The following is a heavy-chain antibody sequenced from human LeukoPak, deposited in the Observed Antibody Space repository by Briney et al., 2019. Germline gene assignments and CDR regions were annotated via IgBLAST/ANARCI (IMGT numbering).Heavy chain of an antibody. CDR3: ARQVRGVRGVIQGYYYYMDV. J-gene: IGHJ6*03. CDR2: INHSGST. V-gene: IGHV4-38-2*02. D-gene: IGHD3-10*01. Sequence: NSSETLSLTCTVSGYSISSGYYWSWIRQPPGKGLEWIGEINHSGSTNYNPSLKSRVTISVDTSKNQFSLKLSSVTAADTAVYYCARQVRGVRGVIQGYYYYMDVWGKGTTVTISS. CDR1: GYSISSGYY.